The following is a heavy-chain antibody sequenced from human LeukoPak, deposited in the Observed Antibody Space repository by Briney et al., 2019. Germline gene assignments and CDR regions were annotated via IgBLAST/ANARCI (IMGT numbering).Heavy chain of an antibody. CDR1: GFTFSNAW. J-gene: IGHJ4*02. D-gene: IGHD6-13*01. CDR2: IKSKTDGGTT. Sequence: TGGSLRLSCAASGFTFSNAWMSWVRQAPGKGLEWVGRIKSKTDGGTTDYAAPVKGRFTISRDDSKNTLYLQMNSLKTEATAVYYCTTRAAASNEDYWGQGTLVTVSS. V-gene: IGHV3-15*01. CDR3: TTRAAASNEDY.